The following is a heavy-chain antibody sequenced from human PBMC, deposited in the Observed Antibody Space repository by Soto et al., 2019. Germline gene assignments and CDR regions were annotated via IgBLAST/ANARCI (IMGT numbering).Heavy chain of an antibody. Sequence: PSETLSLPFAVSGGSLSRGPYAWNSIRQPPGNGVEWIDYIFPSGTTYYNPSLKSRVSISIDVSKNHFSPNLKSLTAAEAAVYYFARGRQFDSWGQGTLVTVSS. V-gene: IGHV4-30-2*01. J-gene: IGHJ4*02. CDR3: ARGRQFDS. CDR1: GGSLSRGPYA. CDR2: IFPSGTT.